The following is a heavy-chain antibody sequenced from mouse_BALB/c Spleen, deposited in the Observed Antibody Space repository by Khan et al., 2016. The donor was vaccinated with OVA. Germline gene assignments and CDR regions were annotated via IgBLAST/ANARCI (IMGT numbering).Heavy chain of an antibody. CDR1: GYTFTSYS. CDR2: INPSNAYT. J-gene: IGHJ4*01. D-gene: IGHD1-1*01. Sequence: QVQLKQSGAELARPGASVKMSCKASGYTFTSYSMHWIKQRPGQGLEWIGNINPSNAYTNYNQKFKDKATLTADKSSSTAYMQLSSLTSEDSAVYYGARDFQYYGSRGALDYWGQGTSVTVSS. CDR3: ARDFQYYGSRGALDY. V-gene: IGHV1-4*01.